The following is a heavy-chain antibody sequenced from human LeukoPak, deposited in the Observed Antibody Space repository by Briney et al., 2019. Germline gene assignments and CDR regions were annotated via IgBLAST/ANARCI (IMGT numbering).Heavy chain of an antibody. CDR3: ARTRYSSGWYGSLRPHYFDY. J-gene: IGHJ4*02. V-gene: IGHV1-2*06. CDR1: GYTYTGYY. D-gene: IGHD6-19*01. Sequence: ASVKVSCKASGYTYTGYYMHWVRQAPGQGLEWMGRINPNSGGTNYAQKFQGRVTMTRDTSISTAYMELSRLRSDDTAVYYCARTRYSSGWYGSLRPHYFDYWGQGTLVTVSS. CDR2: INPNSGGT.